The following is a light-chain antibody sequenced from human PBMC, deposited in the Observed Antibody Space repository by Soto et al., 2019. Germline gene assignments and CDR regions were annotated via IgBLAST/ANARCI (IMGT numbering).Light chain of an antibody. Sequence: EIVMTQSPATLSVSPGERATLSCRANQSVSSNVAWYQQRFGQAPRLLMYGASIRATSFPARFSGSGSGTEFTLTIRSLQSEDVAIYYCLQYHNWPRTFGRGTKVEIK. CDR1: QSVSSN. J-gene: IGKJ1*01. V-gene: IGKV3-15*01. CDR3: LQYHNWPRT. CDR2: GAS.